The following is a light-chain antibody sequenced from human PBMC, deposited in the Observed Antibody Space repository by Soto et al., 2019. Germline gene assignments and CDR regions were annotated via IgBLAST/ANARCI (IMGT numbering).Light chain of an antibody. CDR1: SSDVGGYNY. CDR2: EVN. J-gene: IGLJ2*01. CDR3: SSYTSSSTLVV. Sequence: QSALTQPASVSGSPGQSITISCTGTSSDVGGYNYVSWYQQHPGKAPKLMIYEVNNRPSGVSNRFSGSKSGNTASLTISGLQAEDEADYYCSSYTSSSTLVVFDGGTKVTVL. V-gene: IGLV2-14*01.